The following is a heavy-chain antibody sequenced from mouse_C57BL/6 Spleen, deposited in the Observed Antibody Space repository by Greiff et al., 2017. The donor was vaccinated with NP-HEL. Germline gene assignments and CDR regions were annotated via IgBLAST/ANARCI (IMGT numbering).Heavy chain of an antibody. D-gene: IGHD1-1*01. CDR3: AAYYYGSSYHYAMDY. Sequence: QVQLQQSGAELVKPGASVKMSCKASGYTFTSYWITWVKQRPGQGLEWIGDIYPGSGSTNYNEKFKSKATLTVDTSSSTAYMQLSSLTSEDSAVYYCAAYYYGSSYHYAMDYWGQGTSVTVSS. CDR2: IYPGSGST. J-gene: IGHJ4*01. CDR1: GYTFTSYW. V-gene: IGHV1-55*01.